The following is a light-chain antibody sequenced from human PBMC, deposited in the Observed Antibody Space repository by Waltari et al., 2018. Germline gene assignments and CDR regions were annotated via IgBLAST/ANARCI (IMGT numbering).Light chain of an antibody. CDR2: KAS. J-gene: IGKJ1*01. Sequence: DVPMTQSPSTLSAYVGDSVTITCRARQSIDTWLAWYQQKPGKAPKLLIYKASTLQSGVPSRFSGSGSGTEFTLTISSLQPDDSATYYCQQYYSYRAFGQGTKVEIK. V-gene: IGKV1-5*03. CDR3: QQYYSYRA. CDR1: QSIDTW.